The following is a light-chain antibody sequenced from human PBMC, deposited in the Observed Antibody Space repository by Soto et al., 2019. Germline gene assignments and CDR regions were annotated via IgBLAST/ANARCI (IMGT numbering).Light chain of an antibody. CDR1: QSIRSW. V-gene: IGKV1-5*03. J-gene: IGKJ1*01. CDR3: HQYNSYST. Sequence: DIQMTQSPSTLSASVGDRVTITCRASQSIRSWLAWYQQKPGKAPKLLIYKASSLESGVPSRFSGSGSGTEFTLTISSLQTDDFATYYCHQYNSYSTFGQGTKVEIK. CDR2: KAS.